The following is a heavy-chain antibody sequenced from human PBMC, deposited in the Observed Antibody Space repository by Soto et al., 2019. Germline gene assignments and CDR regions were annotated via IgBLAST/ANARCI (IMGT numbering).Heavy chain of an antibody. V-gene: IGHV2-70*01. J-gene: IGHJ4*02. CDR3: ARTYFPKVGATTFDY. D-gene: IGHD1-26*01. Sequence: SGPTLVNPTQTLTLTCTFSGFSLSTSGMCVSWIRQPPGRALEWLALIDWDDDKYYSTSLKTRLTISKDTSKNQVVLTMTNMDPVDTATYYCARTYFPKVGATTFDYWGQGTLVTVSS. CDR2: IDWDDDK. CDR1: GFSLSTSGMC.